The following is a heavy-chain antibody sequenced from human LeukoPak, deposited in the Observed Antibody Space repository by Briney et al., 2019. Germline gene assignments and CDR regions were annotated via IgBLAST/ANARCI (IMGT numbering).Heavy chain of an antibody. CDR2: ISGSGGST. CDR3: ARDGYSSSWYALDY. D-gene: IGHD6-13*01. CDR1: GFTFSSYS. J-gene: IGHJ4*02. V-gene: IGHV3-23*01. Sequence: GGSLRLSCAASGFTFSSYSMNWVRQAPGKGLEWVSAISGSGGSTYYADSVEGRFTISRDNSKNTLYLQMNSLRAEDTAVYYCARDGYSSSWYALDYWGQGTLVTVSS.